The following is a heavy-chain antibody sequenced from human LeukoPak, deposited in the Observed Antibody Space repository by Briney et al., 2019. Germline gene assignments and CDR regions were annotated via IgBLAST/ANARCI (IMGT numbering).Heavy chain of an antibody. J-gene: IGHJ4*02. Sequence: ASVKVSCKASGYTFTSYAISWVRQAPGQGLEWMGWIRAHNGDTNHAQQLQGRVTMTTDTSTRTAYMELRSLRSEDTAVYYCARGEFICTINTCSASALDSWGQGTLVTVSS. CDR3: ARGEFICTINTCSASALDS. V-gene: IGHV1-18*01. CDR2: IRAHNGDT. CDR1: GYTFTSYA. D-gene: IGHD2-15*01.